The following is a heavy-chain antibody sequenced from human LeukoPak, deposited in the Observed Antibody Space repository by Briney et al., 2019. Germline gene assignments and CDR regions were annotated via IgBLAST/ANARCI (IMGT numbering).Heavy chain of an antibody. D-gene: IGHD6-19*01. CDR2: ISYDGSNK. Sequence: GGSLRLSCAASGFTFSSYAMHWVRQAPGKGLEWVAVISYDGSNKYYADSVKGRFTISRDNSKNTLYLQMNSLRAEDTAVYYCAKDAAGLGLDYWGQGTLVTVSS. CDR1: GFTFSSYA. CDR3: AKDAAGLGLDY. V-gene: IGHV3-30*04. J-gene: IGHJ4*02.